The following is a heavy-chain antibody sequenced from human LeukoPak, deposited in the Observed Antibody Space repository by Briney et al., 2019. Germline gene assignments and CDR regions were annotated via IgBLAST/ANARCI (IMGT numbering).Heavy chain of an antibody. D-gene: IGHD2-15*01. CDR3: ARGLLRFCSSGSCLSPFDY. J-gene: IGHJ4*02. V-gene: IGHV3-23*01. CDR2: FSPSGGGT. Sequence: PGGSLRLSCAASGFTFSNYAMSWVRQAPGKGLEWVSAFSPSGGGTYYGDSVKGRFTISRDNSKKTLYLQMNSLRAEDTAVYYCARGLLRFCSSGSCLSPFDYWGQGTLVTVSS. CDR1: GFTFSNYA.